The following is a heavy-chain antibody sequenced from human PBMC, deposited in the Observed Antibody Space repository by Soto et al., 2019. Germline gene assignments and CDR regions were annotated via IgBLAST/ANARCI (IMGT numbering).Heavy chain of an antibody. CDR1: GFTFDDYG. CDR2: INWNGGST. D-gene: IGHD6-19*01. V-gene: IGHV3-20*04. J-gene: IGHJ6*02. CDR3: ARDVFVAVAQHEYCYYGMDV. Sequence: RPGGSLRLSCAASGFTFDDYGMSWVRQAPGKGLEWVSGINWNGGSTGYADSVKGRFTISRDNAKNSLYLQMNSLRAEDTALYYCARDVFVAVAQHEYCYYGMDVWGQGTTVTVSS.